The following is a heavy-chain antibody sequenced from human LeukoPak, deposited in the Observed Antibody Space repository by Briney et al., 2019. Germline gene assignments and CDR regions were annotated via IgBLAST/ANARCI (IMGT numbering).Heavy chain of an antibody. J-gene: IGHJ5*02. Sequence: SETLSLTCTVSGGSISSTDYDWGWIRQPPGKGLEWIARIYYSGTSFHTPSLRRRVTISVDTSKTQFSLKLTSRSAADTAVYYCARVFGDLNWFDPWGQGTLVTVSS. V-gene: IGHV4-39*07. CDR3: ARVFGDLNWFDP. CDR2: IYYSGTS. CDR1: GGSISSTDYD. D-gene: IGHD4-17*01.